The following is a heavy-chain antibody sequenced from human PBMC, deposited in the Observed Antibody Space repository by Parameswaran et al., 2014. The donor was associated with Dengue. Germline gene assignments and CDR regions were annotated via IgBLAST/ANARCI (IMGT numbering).Heavy chain of an antibody. V-gene: IGHV3-21*01. CDR2: ISSSSSYI. Sequence: AGGSLRLSCAASGFTFSSYSMNWVRQAPGKGLEWVSSISSSSSYIYYADSVKGRFTISRDNAKNSLYLQMNSLRAEDTAVYYCAKESLVPAAIPTDYYYYGMDVWGQGTTVTVSS. CDR3: AKESLVPAAIPTDYYYYGMDV. J-gene: IGHJ6*02. D-gene: IGHD2-2*01. CDR1: GFTFSSYS.